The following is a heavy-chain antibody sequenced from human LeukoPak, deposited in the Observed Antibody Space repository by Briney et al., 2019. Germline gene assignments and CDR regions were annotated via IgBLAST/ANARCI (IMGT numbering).Heavy chain of an antibody. CDR3: ATSYYYDSSGYYGGLFGY. V-gene: IGHV3-7*01. D-gene: IGHD3-22*01. Sequence: PGGSLRLSCAASGFTFSSYWMSWVRQAPGKGLEWVANIKQDGSEKYYVDSVKGRFTISRDNAKNSLYLQMNSLRAEDTAVYYCATSYYYDSSGYYGGLFGYWGQGTLVTVSS. CDR2: IKQDGSEK. J-gene: IGHJ4*02. CDR1: GFTFSSYW.